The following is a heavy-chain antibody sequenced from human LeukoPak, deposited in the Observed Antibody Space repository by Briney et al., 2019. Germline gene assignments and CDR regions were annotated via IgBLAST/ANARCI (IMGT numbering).Heavy chain of an antibody. J-gene: IGHJ4*02. CDR2: INHSGST. D-gene: IGHD3-16*01. CDR3: AREIISGGEPKDY. V-gene: IGHV4-34*01. CDR1: GGSFSGYY. Sequence: SETLSLTCAVYGGSFSGYYWSWIRQPPGKGLEWIGEINHSGSTNYNPSLKSRVTISVDTSKNQFSLKLSSVTAADTAVYYCAREIISGGEPKDYWGQGTLVTVSS.